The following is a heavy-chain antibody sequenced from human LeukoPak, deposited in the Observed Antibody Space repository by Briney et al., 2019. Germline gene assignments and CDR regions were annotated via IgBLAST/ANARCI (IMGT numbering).Heavy chain of an antibody. CDR1: GFTFSSYW. J-gene: IGHJ4*02. V-gene: IGHV3-7*03. CDR3: AKDQTYYYDSIGYY. CDR2: IKQDGSEK. D-gene: IGHD3-22*01. Sequence: GGSLRLSCAASGFTFSSYWMSWVRQAPGKGLEWVANIKQDGSEKYYVDSVKGRFTISRDNSKNTLFLQMNSLRAEDTAVYYCAKDQTYYYDSIGYYWGQGTLVTVSS.